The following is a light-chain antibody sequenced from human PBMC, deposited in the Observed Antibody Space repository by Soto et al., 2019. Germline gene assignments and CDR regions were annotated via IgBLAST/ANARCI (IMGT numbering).Light chain of an antibody. J-gene: IGKJ1*01. CDR2: GAS. CDR3: QQYGSSPRLT. CDR1: QSVSSSY. V-gene: IGKV3-20*01. Sequence: EIVLTQSPGTLSLSPGERATLSCRASQSVSSSYLAWYQQKPGQAPRLLIYGASSRATGIPDRFSGSGSGTDLTLTISRLEPEGFAVYYCQQYGSSPRLTFGQGTKVEIK.